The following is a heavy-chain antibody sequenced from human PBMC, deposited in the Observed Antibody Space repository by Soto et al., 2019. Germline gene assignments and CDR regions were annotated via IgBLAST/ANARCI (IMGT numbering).Heavy chain of an antibody. V-gene: IGHV3-66*01. Sequence: EVQLVESGGGLVQPGGSLRLSCAASGFTVSSNYMSWVGQAPGKGLEWVSVIYSGGSTYYADSVKGRFTISRDNSKNTLYLQMNSLRAEDTAVYYCASSYSSPYYFDYWGQGTLVTVSS. CDR3: ASSYSSPYYFDY. D-gene: IGHD6-13*01. J-gene: IGHJ4*02. CDR1: GFTVSSNY. CDR2: IYSGGST.